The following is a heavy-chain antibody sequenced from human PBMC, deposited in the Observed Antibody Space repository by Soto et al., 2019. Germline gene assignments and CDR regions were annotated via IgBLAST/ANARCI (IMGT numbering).Heavy chain of an antibody. D-gene: IGHD5-12*01. CDR3: ARDRDGWLQASDYFDY. CDR2: IIPILGIA. Sequence: QVQLVQSGAEVKKPGSSVKVSCKASGGTFSSYTISWVRQAPGQGLEWMGRIIPILGIANYAQKFHGRVKITADKSTSTADMELSSLRSEDTAVYYCARDRDGWLQASDYFDYWGQGTLVTVSS. J-gene: IGHJ4*02. CDR1: GGTFSSYT. V-gene: IGHV1-69*08.